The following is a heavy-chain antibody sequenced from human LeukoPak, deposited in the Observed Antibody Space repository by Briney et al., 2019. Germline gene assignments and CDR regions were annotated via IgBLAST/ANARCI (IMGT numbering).Heavy chain of an antibody. Sequence: ASVKVSCKASGYTFTSYGISWVRQAPGQGLEWMGWISAYNGNTNYAQKLQGRVTMTTDTSTSTAYMELSSLRSEDTAVYYCVGSSHQRNWFDPWGQGTLVTVSS. CDR1: GYTFTSYG. J-gene: IGHJ5*02. V-gene: IGHV1-18*01. CDR2: ISAYNGNT. CDR3: VGSSHQRNWFDP. D-gene: IGHD1-26*01.